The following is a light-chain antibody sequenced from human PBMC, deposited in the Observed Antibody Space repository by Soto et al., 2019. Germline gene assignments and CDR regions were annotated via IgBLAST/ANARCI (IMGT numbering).Light chain of an antibody. CDR1: QNISTY. CDR2: GAP. Sequence: SQMPQSPPSLSASIGDRVTITCRASQNISTYLNWYQQRPGRAPKVLIYGAPRLQSGVPSRFSGSGSGTDFTLTISSLQPEDVATYYCQKYNSAPLTFGPGTRLEI. J-gene: IGKJ5*01. V-gene: IGKV1-39*01. CDR3: QKYNSAPLT.